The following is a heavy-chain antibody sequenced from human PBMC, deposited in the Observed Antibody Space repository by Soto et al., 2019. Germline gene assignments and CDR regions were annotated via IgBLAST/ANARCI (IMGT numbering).Heavy chain of an antibody. D-gene: IGHD4-17*01. Sequence: SETLSLTCTVSGGSISSSSYYWGWIRQPPGKGLEWIGSIYYSGSTYYNPSLKSRVTISVDTSKNQFSLKLSSVTAADTAVYYCATNADYPGNWFDPWGQGTLVTVSS. V-gene: IGHV4-39*01. CDR3: ATNADYPGNWFDP. J-gene: IGHJ5*02. CDR2: IYYSGST. CDR1: GGSISSSSYY.